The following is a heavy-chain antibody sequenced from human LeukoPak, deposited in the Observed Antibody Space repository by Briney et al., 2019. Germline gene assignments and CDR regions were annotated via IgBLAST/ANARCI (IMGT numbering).Heavy chain of an antibody. Sequence: SVKVSCKASGGTFSSYAISWVRQAPGQGLEWMGRIIPIFGTANYAQKFQGRVTITTDESTSTAYMELSSLRSEDTAVYYCASEYYDFWSGSDWFDPWAREPWSPSPQ. CDR2: IIPIFGTA. D-gene: IGHD3-3*01. CDR3: ASEYYDFWSGSDWFDP. J-gene: IGHJ5*02. V-gene: IGHV1-69*05. CDR1: GGTFSSYA.